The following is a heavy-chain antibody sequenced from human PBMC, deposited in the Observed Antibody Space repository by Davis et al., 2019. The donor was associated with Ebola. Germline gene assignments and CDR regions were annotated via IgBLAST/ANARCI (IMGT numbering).Heavy chain of an antibody. CDR3: ARGLNSAGLGADLDY. CDR2: ISYDGSNK. D-gene: IGHD1-26*01. Sequence: GESLKISCAASGFTFSSYGMHWVRQAPGKGLEWVAVISYDGSNKYYADSVKGRFTISRDNSKNTAYLQMNSLRAEDTAVYYCARGLNSAGLGADLDYWGQGTLVTVSS. CDR1: GFTFSSYG. J-gene: IGHJ4*02. V-gene: IGHV3-30*03.